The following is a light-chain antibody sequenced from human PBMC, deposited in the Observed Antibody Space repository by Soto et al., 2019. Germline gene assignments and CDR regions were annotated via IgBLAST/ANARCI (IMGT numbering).Light chain of an antibody. J-gene: IGLJ1*01. V-gene: IGLV2-23*02. CDR2: DVS. Sequence: QSVLAQPASVSGSPGQSITMSCTDVGFYGLVSWYQQYPGKVPKLMIYDVSKRPSGVSERFSGSKSGNTAYLTISALQADDEADYYCSLDAGSSIYVFGTGTKVTVL. CDR3: SLDAGSSIYV. CDR1: VGFYGL.